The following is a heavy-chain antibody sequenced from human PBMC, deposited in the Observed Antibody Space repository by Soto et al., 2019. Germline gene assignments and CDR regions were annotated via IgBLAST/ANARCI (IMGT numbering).Heavy chain of an antibody. CDR3: APVAVAAYHFDY. V-gene: IGHV3-74*01. J-gene: IGHJ4*02. CDR2: INPDGSTT. Sequence: VQLVESGGGLVQPGGSLRLSCAAAGFTFSSYWMHWVRQAPGKGLVWVSRINPDGSTTNYADSVKGRFTISRDNAKNTLYLEMNSLRPEDTAVYYCAPVAVAAYHFDYWGQGTLVTVSS. D-gene: IGHD6-19*01. CDR1: GFTFSSYW.